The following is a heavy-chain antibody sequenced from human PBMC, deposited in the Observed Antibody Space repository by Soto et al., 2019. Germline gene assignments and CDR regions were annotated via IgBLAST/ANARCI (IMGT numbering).Heavy chain of an antibody. Sequence: GESLKISCKGSGYSFTRYCIGWVRQMPGKGLEWMGIIYPRDSDTRYSPSFQGQVTISADKSISTAYLQWSSLKASDTAMYYCARVRESTAAFDYWGQGTLVTVSS. CDR3: ARVRESTAAFDY. CDR1: GYSFTRYC. D-gene: IGHD2-8*02. CDR2: IYPRDSDT. V-gene: IGHV5-51*01. J-gene: IGHJ4*02.